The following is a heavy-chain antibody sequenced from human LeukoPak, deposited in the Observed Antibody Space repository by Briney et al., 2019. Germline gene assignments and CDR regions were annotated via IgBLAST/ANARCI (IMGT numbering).Heavy chain of an antibody. Sequence: GSLRLSCTASGFTFGDYAMSWVRQAPGKGLEWVGFIRSKAYGGTTEYAASVKGRFTIPRDDSKSIAYLQMNSLKTEDTAVYYCTRDGRNYYDSSGYLTLLDYWGQGTLVTVSS. CDR3: TRDGRNYYDSSGYLTLLDY. CDR1: GFTFGDYA. D-gene: IGHD3-22*01. V-gene: IGHV3-49*04. CDR2: IRSKAYGGTT. J-gene: IGHJ4*02.